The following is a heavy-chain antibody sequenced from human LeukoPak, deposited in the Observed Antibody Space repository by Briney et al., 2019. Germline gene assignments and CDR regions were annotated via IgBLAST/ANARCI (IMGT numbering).Heavy chain of an antibody. Sequence: GGSLRLSCAASGFTFTSYWMSWVRQAPGKGLEWVANIKEDGSEKYYVDSVKGRFTISRDNAKNSLYLQMNSLRAEDTAVYYCAREALYRPLATGYGMDVWGQGTTVTVSS. D-gene: IGHD1-26*01. J-gene: IGHJ6*02. CDR3: AREALYRPLATGYGMDV. CDR1: GFTFTSYW. V-gene: IGHV3-7*01. CDR2: IKEDGSEK.